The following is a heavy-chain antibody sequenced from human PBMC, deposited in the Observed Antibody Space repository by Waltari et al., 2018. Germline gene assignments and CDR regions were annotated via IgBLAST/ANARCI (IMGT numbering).Heavy chain of an antibody. D-gene: IGHD6-19*01. J-gene: IGHJ3*02. CDR1: GYTFTSYG. CDR2: ISAYNGNT. Sequence: QVQLVQSGAEVKKPGASVKVSCKASGYTFTSYGISWVRQAPGQGLEWMGWISAYNGNTNYAQKLQGRVTMTTDTSTSTAYMELRSLRSDDTAVFYCARDRIAVAGTPYDAFDIWGQGTMVTVSS. V-gene: IGHV1-18*01. CDR3: ARDRIAVAGTPYDAFDI.